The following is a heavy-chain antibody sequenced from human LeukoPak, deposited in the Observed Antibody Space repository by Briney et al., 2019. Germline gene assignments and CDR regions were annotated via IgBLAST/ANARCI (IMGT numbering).Heavy chain of an antibody. V-gene: IGHV4-30-4*08. CDR3: ARDHPRFYFDY. CDR2: IYYSGST. Sequence: KPSETLSLTCTVSGGSISSGGYYWSWIRQPPGKGLEWIGYIYYSGSTYYNPSLKSRVTISVDTSKNQFSLKLSSVTAADTAVYYCARDHPRFYFDYWGQGTLVTVSS. CDR1: GGSISSGGYY. J-gene: IGHJ4*02. D-gene: IGHD3-16*01.